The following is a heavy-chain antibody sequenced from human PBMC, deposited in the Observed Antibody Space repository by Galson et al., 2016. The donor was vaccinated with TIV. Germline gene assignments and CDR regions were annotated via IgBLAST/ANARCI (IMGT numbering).Heavy chain of an antibody. CDR2: ISYDGSDI. CDR1: GFTFSSSG. D-gene: IGHD3-10*02. CDR3: ARVFASYNFDY. V-gene: IGHV3-30*04. J-gene: IGHJ4*02. Sequence: SLRLSCAASGFTFSSSGLHWVRQAPGKGLEWVAFISYDGSDINYADSVKGRFTISRDKSKNTLYLQMNRLRPEDTAVYFCARVFASYNFDYWGQGTLVTVSS.